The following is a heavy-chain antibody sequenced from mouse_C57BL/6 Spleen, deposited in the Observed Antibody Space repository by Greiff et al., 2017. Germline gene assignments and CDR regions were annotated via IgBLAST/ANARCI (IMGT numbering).Heavy chain of an antibody. CDR1: GYTFTSYD. V-gene: IGHV1-85*01. CDR2: LYPRDGST. D-gene: IGHD1-1*01. Sequence: VKLVESGPELVKPGASVKLSCKASGYTFTSYDINWVKQRPGQGLEWIGWLYPRDGSTKYNEKFTGKATLTVDTSSSTAYMELHSLTSEDSAVYFCARRGTTVALDYWGQGTTLTVSS. J-gene: IGHJ2*01. CDR3: ARRGTTVALDY.